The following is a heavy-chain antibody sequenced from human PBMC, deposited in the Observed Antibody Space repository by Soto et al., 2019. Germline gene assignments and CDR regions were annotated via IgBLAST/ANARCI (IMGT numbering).Heavy chain of an antibody. J-gene: IGHJ6*02. D-gene: IGHD6-13*01. V-gene: IGHV1-58*02. CDR3: SADHPHSAIGCPV. CDR2: IVVESGST. Sequence: SVKVSCKASGFDFGSFGIQSLRQTRGRGLAWMGWIVVESGSTNYARHFQGIFAFSRDMSSTTAYMDLYDLKHDDTAVYFCSADHPHSAIGCPVWGQGTTVTVSS. CDR1: GFDFGSFG.